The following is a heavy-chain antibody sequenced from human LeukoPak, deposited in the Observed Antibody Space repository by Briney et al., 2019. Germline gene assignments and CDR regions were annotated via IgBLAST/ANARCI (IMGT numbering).Heavy chain of an antibody. CDR2: ISGGGDIT. J-gene: IGHJ3*02. D-gene: IGHD3-3*01. CDR1: GFTFSTYA. V-gene: IGHV3-23*01. Sequence: GGSLRLSCAASGFTFSTYAMSWVRQTPGKGLEWVSVISGGGDITYYADSVKGRFTISRDNSKNTLYLQMNSLRAEDTAVYYCARWSDAFDIWGQGTMVTVSS. CDR3: ARWSDAFDI.